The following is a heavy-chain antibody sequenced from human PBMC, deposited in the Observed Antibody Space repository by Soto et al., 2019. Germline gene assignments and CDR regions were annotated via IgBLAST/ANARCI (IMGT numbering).Heavy chain of an antibody. CDR3: ARDPRLRYFDWLPTAGLYYYYGMDV. J-gene: IGHJ6*02. CDR2: IIPIFGTA. Sequence: SVKVSCKASGGTFSSYAISWVRQAPGQGLEWMGGIIPIFGTANYAQKFQGRVTITADESTSTAYMELSSLRSEDTAVYYCARDPRLRYFDWLPTAGLYYYYGMDVWGQGTTVTVSS. CDR1: GGTFSSYA. V-gene: IGHV1-69*13. D-gene: IGHD3-9*01.